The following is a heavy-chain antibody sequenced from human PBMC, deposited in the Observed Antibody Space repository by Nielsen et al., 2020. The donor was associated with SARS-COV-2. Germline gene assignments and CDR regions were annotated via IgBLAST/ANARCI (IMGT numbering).Heavy chain of an antibody. CDR3: ARDNSGYDFDY. CDR2: ISSSSSYI. Sequence: GESLKISCAASGFTFSSYSMNWVRQDPGKGLEWVSSISSSSSYIYYADSVKGRFTISRDNAKNSLYLQMNSLRAEDSAVYYCARDNSGYDFDYWGQGTLVTVSS. D-gene: IGHD5-12*01. CDR1: GFTFSSYS. J-gene: IGHJ4*02. V-gene: IGHV3-21*01.